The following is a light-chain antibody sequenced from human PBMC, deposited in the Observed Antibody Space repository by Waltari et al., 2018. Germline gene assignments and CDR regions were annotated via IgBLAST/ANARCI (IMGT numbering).Light chain of an antibody. CDR1: SSDIGRYYY. CDR2: DVN. CDR3: SSYTTTSTYV. J-gene: IGLJ1*01. V-gene: IGLV2-14*03. Sequence: QSALTQPASVSGSPGQSITISCTGTSSDIGRYYYVSWYQHHPGKAPKLMIFDVNDRPSGVSNRFSGSKSGNAASLTISGLQAEDEAHYYCSSYTTTSTYVFGTGTKVTVL.